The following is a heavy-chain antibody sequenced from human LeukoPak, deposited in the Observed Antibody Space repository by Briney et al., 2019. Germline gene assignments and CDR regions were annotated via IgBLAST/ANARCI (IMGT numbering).Heavy chain of an antibody. Sequence: GGSLRLSCAASGLTLSTCAMSWVRQAPGKGLEWVSAISGGGGSTYYADSVKGRFIISRDNSKNTLYLQMNSLRAEDTAVYYCAKDKIVVAGNFDYWGQGTLVTVSS. V-gene: IGHV3-23*01. D-gene: IGHD3-22*01. CDR2: ISGGGGST. J-gene: IGHJ4*02. CDR1: GLTLSTCA. CDR3: AKDKIVVAGNFDY.